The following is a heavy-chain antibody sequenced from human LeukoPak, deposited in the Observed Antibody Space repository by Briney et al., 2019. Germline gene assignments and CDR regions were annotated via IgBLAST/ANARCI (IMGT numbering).Heavy chain of an antibody. J-gene: IGHJ4*02. D-gene: IGHD3-3*01. CDR1: GFTFSTYA. CDR2: VSVSGGST. CDR3: AKDVKAGSGDYYFDY. V-gene: IGHV3-23*01. Sequence: PGGSLRLSCAASGFTFSTYALNWARQAPGKGLEWLSTVSVSGGSTYYADSVKGRVTIFRDNSENTLYLQMNSLRAEDTAVYYCAKDVKAGSGDYYFDYWGQGTLVTVSS.